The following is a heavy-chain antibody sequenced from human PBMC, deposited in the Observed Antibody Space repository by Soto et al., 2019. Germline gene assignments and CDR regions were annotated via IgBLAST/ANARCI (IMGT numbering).Heavy chain of an antibody. J-gene: IGHJ4*02. CDR3: ARELPGTTMVRVLYYFDY. CDR1: GYTFTGYY. V-gene: IGHV1-2*02. Sequence: ASVKVSCKASGYTFTGYYMHWVRQAPGQWLEWMGWINPNSGGTNYAQKFQGRVTMTRDTSISTAYMELSRLRSDDTAVYYCARELPGTTMVRVLYYFDYWGQGTLVTVSS. CDR2: INPNSGGT. D-gene: IGHD3-10*01.